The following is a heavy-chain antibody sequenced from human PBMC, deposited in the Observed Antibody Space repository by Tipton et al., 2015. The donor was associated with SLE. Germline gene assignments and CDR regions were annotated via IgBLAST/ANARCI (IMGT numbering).Heavy chain of an antibody. CDR3: ARDFWSGGLYYYYGMDV. CDR1: GGSISSYY. V-gene: IGHV4-4*07. CDR2: IYTSGST. Sequence: PGLVKPSETLSLTCTVSGGSISSYYWSWIRQPAGKGLEWIGRIYTSGSTNYNPSLKSRVTMSVDTSKNQFSLKLSSVTAADTAVYYCARDFWSGGLYYYYGMDVWGQGTTVTVSS. D-gene: IGHD3-3*01. J-gene: IGHJ6*02.